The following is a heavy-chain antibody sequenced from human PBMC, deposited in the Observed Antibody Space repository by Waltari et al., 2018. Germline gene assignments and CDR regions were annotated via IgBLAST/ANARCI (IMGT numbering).Heavy chain of an antibody. D-gene: IGHD6-19*01. V-gene: IGHV3-30*01. CDR2: ISYDGSNK. CDR1: GFTFSSYA. J-gene: IGHJ4*02. Sequence: QVQLVESGGGVVQPGRSLRLSCAASGFTFSSYARHGVRQAPGKGVEWVAVISYDGSNKYYADSVKGRFTISRDNAKNTLYLQMNSLRAEDTAVYYCARHGISGWYGGYFDYWGQGTLVTVSS. CDR3: ARHGISGWYGGYFDY.